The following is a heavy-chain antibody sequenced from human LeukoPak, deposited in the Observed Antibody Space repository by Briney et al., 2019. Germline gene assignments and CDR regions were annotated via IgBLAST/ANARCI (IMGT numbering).Heavy chain of an antibody. CDR1: GFTFSSYW. Sequence: PGGSLRLSCAASGFTFSSYWMSWVRQAPGKGLECVANKKQDGSEKYYVDSVKGRFTISRDNAKNSLYLQMNSLRAEDTAVYYCARFERDYYDSSGYLPEEDYWGQGTLVTVSS. J-gene: IGHJ4*02. CDR2: KKQDGSEK. D-gene: IGHD3-22*01. CDR3: ARFERDYYDSSGYLPEEDY. V-gene: IGHV3-7*05.